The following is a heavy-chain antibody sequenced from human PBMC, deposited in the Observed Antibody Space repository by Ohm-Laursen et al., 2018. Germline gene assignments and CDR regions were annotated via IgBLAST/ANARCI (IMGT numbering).Heavy chain of an antibody. D-gene: IGHD3-22*01. CDR3: ARGGYDSSGYHLYYLDY. V-gene: IGHV3-30*03. CDR2: ISYDGSNK. CDR1: GFTFSNYA. Sequence: SLRLSCTASGFTFSNYAMHWVRQAPGKGLEWVAVISYDGSNKYYVDSVKGRFTISRDNSKNTLYLQMSSLRAEDTAVYYCARGGYDSSGYHLYYLDYWSQGTLVTVSS. J-gene: IGHJ4*02.